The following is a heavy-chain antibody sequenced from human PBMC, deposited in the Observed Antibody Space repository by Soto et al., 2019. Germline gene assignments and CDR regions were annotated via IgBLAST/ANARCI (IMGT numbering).Heavy chain of an antibody. V-gene: IGHV3-7*05. CDR2: INRDGSKK. CDR1: GFTLSAYW. Sequence: EVQLEESGGDLVQPGGSLRLSCAASGFTLSAYWMTWVRQAPGKGLEWVANINRDGSKKSYLDSVRGRFTISRDNVGNSLYLQMDSLRADDPALYYCARDVSTGSSSLYLDAFDIWGQGTMVTVYS. D-gene: IGHD6-13*01. CDR3: ARDVSTGSSSLYLDAFDI. J-gene: IGHJ3*02.